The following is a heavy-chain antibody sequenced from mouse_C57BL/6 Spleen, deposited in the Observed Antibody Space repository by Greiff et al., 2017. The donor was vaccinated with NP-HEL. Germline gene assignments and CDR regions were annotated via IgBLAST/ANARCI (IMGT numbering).Heavy chain of an antibody. J-gene: IGHJ4*01. Sequence: KESGYTFTTYPIEWMKQNHGKSLEWIGNFHPYNDDTKYNEKFKGKATLTVEKSSSTVYLELSRLTSDDSAVYYCAIDSSGYGYAMDYWGQGTSVTVSS. CDR2: FHPYNDDT. CDR1: GYTFTTYP. D-gene: IGHD3-2*02. V-gene: IGHV1-47*01. CDR3: AIDSSGYGYAMDY.